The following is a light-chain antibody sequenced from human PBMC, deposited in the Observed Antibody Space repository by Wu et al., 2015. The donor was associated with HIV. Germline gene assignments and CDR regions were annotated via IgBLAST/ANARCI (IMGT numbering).Light chain of an antibody. J-gene: IGKJ1*01. V-gene: IGKV1-27*01. CDR3: QKYNTAPWT. CDR2: AAS. CDR1: QAISNY. Sequence: DNQMTQSPSSLSASVGDRVTITCRASQAISNYLAWYQQRPGKVPRLLIYAASILQSGVPSRFSGSGSGTDFTLTISSLQPEDVATYYCQKYNTAPWTFGQGTKVEMK.